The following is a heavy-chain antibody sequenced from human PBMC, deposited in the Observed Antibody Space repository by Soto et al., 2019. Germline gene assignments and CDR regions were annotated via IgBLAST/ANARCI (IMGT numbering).Heavy chain of an antibody. Sequence: GGSLRLSCAASGFTFSSYAMSWVRQAPGKGLEWVSAISGCGGGTDYADSVKGRFTISRDKSKNTLYLQMNSLRAEDTAVSYCASQNGSGSYLIYYYYYMDVWGKGTPVTVSS. D-gene: IGHD3-10*01. CDR3: ASQNGSGSYLIYYYYYMDV. V-gene: IGHV3-23*01. J-gene: IGHJ6*03. CDR1: GFTFSSYA. CDR2: ISGCGGGT.